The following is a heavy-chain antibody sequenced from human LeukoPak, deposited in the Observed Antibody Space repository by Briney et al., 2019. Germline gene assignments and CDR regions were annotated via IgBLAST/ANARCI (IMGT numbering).Heavy chain of an antibody. J-gene: IGHJ5*02. V-gene: IGHV1-69*13. CDR3: ARGNRRDIVVVPAAIQIEWFDP. D-gene: IGHD2-2*02. Sequence: SVKVSCKASGYTFTSYGISWVRQAPGQGLEWMGGIIPIFGTANYAQKFQGRVTITADESTSTVYMELSSLRSEDTAVYYCARGNRRDIVVVPAAIQIEWFDPWGQGTLVTVSS. CDR1: GYTFTSYG. CDR2: IIPIFGTA.